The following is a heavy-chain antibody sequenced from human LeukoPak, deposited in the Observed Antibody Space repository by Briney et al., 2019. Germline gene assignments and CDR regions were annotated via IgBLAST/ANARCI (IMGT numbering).Heavy chain of an antibody. CDR1: EFTFGSYW. CDR2: INHDGRKE. CDR3: ARDSSPYCGDDCYFDAFDL. D-gene: IGHD2-21*02. Sequence: PGGSLRLSCVASEFTFGSYWMTWVRQAPGKGLEWVANINHDGRKEHYVDSVKGRFTISRDNAKNFLYLQMNSLRAEDTAVYYCARDSSPYCGDDCYFDAFDLWGQGTMVTVSS. J-gene: IGHJ3*01. V-gene: IGHV3-7*03.